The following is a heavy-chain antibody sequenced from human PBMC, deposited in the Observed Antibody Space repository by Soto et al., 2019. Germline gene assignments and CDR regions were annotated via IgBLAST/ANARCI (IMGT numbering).Heavy chain of an antibody. CDR3: ARQGVWGSYRCPHNTYYYYYGMDV. D-gene: IGHD3-16*02. J-gene: IGHJ6*02. Sequence: ASVKVSCKASGYTFTGYYMHWVRQAPGQGLEWMGWINPNSGGTNYAQKFQGRVTMTRDTSISTAYMELSRLRSDDTAVYYCARQGVWGSYRCPHNTYYYYYGMDVWGQGTTVTVSS. CDR1: GYTFTGYY. V-gene: IGHV1-2*02. CDR2: INPNSGGT.